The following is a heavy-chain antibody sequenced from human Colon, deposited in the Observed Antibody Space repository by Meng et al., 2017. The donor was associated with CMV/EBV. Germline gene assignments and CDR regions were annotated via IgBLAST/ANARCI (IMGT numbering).Heavy chain of an antibody. V-gene: IGHV1-46*01. CDR2: INPSGGST. CDR3: ARGSITIFGVVRMDV. Sequence: ASVKVSCKASGYTFTSYYMHWVRQAPGQGLEWMGIINPSGGSTSYAQKFQGRVTMTTDTSTSTAYMELRSLRSDDTAVYYCARGSITIFGVVRMDVWGQGTTVTVSS. CDR1: GYTFTSYY. J-gene: IGHJ6*02. D-gene: IGHD3-3*01.